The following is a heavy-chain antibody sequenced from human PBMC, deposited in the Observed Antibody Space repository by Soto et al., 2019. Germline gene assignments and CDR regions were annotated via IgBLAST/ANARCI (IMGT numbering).Heavy chain of an antibody. V-gene: IGHV3-30-3*01. CDR3: ARDPNFSYYYDSSGYYYDY. CDR1: GFTFSSYA. CDR2: ISYDGSNK. Sequence: QVQLVESGGGVVQPGRSLRLSCAASGFTFSSYAMHWVRQAPGKGLEGVAVISYDGSNKYYADSVKGRFTISRDNSKNTLYLQMNSLRAEDTAVYYCARDPNFSYYYDSSGYYYDYWGQGTLVTVSS. J-gene: IGHJ4*02. D-gene: IGHD3-22*01.